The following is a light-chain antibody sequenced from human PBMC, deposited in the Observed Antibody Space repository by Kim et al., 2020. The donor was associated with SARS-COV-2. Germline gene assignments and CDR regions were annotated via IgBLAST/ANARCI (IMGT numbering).Light chain of an antibody. Sequence: QLVLTQSPSASASLGASVKLTCTLSSGHSRNAIAWHQQQPERGPRYLMKLNSDGSHTKGDGIPDHFSGSSSGAERYITISSLQSEDEADYYCQTWDTGIHVFGGGTQLTVL. J-gene: IGLJ3*02. V-gene: IGLV4-69*01. CDR2: LNSDGSH. CDR1: SGHSRNA. CDR3: QTWDTGIHV.